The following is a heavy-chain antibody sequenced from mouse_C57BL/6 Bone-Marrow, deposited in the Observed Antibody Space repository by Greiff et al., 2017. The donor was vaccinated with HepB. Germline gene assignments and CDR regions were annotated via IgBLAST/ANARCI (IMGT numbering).Heavy chain of an antibody. CDR1: GYTFTNFW. Sequence: VQLQQSGAELVRPGTSVKMSCKASGYTFTNFWIGWAKQRPGHGLEWIGDIYPGGGYTNYNEKFKGKATLTADKSSSTAYMQFSSLTSEDSAIYYCARGLRLWYFDVWGTGTTVTVSS. V-gene: IGHV1-63*01. J-gene: IGHJ1*03. D-gene: IGHD1-2*01. CDR3: ARGLRLWYFDV. CDR2: IYPGGGYT.